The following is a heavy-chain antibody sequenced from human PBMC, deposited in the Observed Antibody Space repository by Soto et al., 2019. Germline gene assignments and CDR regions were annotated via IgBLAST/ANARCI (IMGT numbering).Heavy chain of an antibody. J-gene: IGHJ4*02. CDR1: GGSFSGYY. V-gene: IGHV4-34*01. Sequence: PSETLSLTCAVYGGSFSGYYWSWIRQPPGKGLEWIGEINHSGSTNYNPSLKSRVTISVDTSKNQFSLKLSSVTAADTAVYYCARGPNYDSSGYYLNWGQGTLVTVSS. CDR2: INHSGST. CDR3: ARGPNYDSSGYYLN. D-gene: IGHD3-22*01.